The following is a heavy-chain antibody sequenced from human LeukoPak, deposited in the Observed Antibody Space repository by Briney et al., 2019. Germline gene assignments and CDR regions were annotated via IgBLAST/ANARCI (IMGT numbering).Heavy chain of an antibody. CDR2: IKSKKDGETR. CDR1: GFIFDNAW. Sequence: GGSLRLSCAGSGFIFDNAWMSWVRQAPGKGPEWVGRIKSKKDGETRNYAAPVKDRFIISRGDSKNILYLQMNSLRVEDTAVYYCVTLGYCTTTSCYATDGGAFDIWGQGTMVTVSS. V-gene: IGHV3-15*01. D-gene: IGHD2-2*01. CDR3: VTLGYCTTTSCYATDGGAFDI. J-gene: IGHJ3*02.